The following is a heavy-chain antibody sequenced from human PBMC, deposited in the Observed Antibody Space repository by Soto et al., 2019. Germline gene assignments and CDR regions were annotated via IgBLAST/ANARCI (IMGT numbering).Heavy chain of an antibody. V-gene: IGHV2-5*02. CDR2: IYWDDDK. Sequence: QITLKESGPPLVKPTQTLTLTCTFSGFSLSTSGVGVGWIRQPPGKPLEWLALIYWDDDKRYSASLKSRLTITKDTSKNQVVLTMTHLDPVDTATYYCAHRQGGDCCIDAFDIWGQGTMVTVSS. D-gene: IGHD2-21*02. CDR3: AHRQGGDCCIDAFDI. J-gene: IGHJ3*02. CDR1: GFSLSTSGVG.